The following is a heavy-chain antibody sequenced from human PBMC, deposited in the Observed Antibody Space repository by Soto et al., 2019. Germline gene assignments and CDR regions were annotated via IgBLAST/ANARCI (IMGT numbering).Heavy chain of an antibody. CDR2: TGLGSSTK. CDR3: ARDQLYYNDISGRPLNAFDV. V-gene: IGHV3-48*01. CDR1: GFTFRNYG. J-gene: IGHJ3*01. Sequence: PGGSLRLSCAASGFTFRNYGMNWVRQAPGKGLEWVSCTGLGSSTKYYADSVEGRFTISRDNAKNSLYLQMNSLRAEDTAVYYCARDQLYYNDISGRPLNAFDVWGQGTMVTV. D-gene: IGHD3-22*01.